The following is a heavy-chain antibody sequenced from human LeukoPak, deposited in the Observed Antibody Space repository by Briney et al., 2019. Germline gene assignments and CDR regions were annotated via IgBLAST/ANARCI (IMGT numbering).Heavy chain of an antibody. CDR2: ISYDGSNK. D-gene: IGHD3-10*01. CDR3: AREGYYGSGILGYYFDY. CDR1: GFTFSSYA. J-gene: IGHJ4*02. V-gene: IGHV3-30*14. Sequence: GGSLRLSCAASGFTFSSYAMHWVRQDPGKGLEWVAVISYDGSNKYYADSVKGRFTISRDNSKNTLYLQMGSLRAEDMAVYYCAREGYYGSGILGYYFDYWGQGTLVTVSS.